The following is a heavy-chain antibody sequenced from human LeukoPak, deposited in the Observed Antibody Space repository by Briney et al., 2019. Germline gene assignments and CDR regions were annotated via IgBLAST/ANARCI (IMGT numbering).Heavy chain of an antibody. J-gene: IGHJ4*02. Sequence: PSETLSLTCTVSGGSISSSSYYWGWIRQPPGKGLEWIGSIYYSGSTYYNPSLKSRATISVDTSKNQFSLKLSSVTAADTAVYYCARYGIAARPTDYWGQGTLVTVSS. CDR2: IYYSGST. CDR3: ARYGIAARPTDY. D-gene: IGHD6-6*01. V-gene: IGHV4-39*01. CDR1: GGSISSSSYY.